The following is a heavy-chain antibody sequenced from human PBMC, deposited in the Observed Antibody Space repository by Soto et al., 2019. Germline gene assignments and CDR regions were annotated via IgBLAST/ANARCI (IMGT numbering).Heavy chain of an antibody. CDR2: TSAYNTDT. CDR3: ARGHGVIIGAMDV. V-gene: IGHV1-18*01. Sequence: GASVKVSCKSSGYRFETYAMSWVRQAPGQGLEWMGWTSAYNTDTFYADKFQDRVSMTTDTSTGTAYMELRSLSSDDTAVYYCARGHGVIIGAMDVWGQGXAVTVSS. CDR1: GYRFETYA. J-gene: IGHJ6*02. D-gene: IGHD3-3*01.